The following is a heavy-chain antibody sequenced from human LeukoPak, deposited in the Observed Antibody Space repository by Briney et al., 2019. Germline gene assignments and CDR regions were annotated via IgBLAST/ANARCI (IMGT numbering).Heavy chain of an antibody. V-gene: IGHV3-21*01. J-gene: IGHJ6*02. D-gene: IGHD6-13*01. CDR3: ARERGSSSWSPIYYYYYGMDV. Sequence: GGSLRLSCAASGFTFSSYSMNWVRQAPGKGLEWVSSISSSSSYIYYADSVKGRFTISRDNSKNTLYLQMNSLRAEDTAVYYCARERGSSSWSPIYYYYYGMDVWGQGTTVTVSS. CDR2: ISSSSSYI. CDR1: GFTFSSYS.